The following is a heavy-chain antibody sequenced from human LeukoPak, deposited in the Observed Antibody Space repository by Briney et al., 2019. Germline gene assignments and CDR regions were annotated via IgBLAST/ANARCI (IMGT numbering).Heavy chain of an antibody. CDR1: GFTVSSDY. V-gene: IGHV3-53*01. D-gene: IGHD3-22*01. CDR2: IYHDGSI. Sequence: GGSLRLSCAASGFTVSSDYMSWVRQAPGKGLEWVSIIYHDGSIYYADSVKGRFTISRDNSKNTVYLQMNSLRAEDTAVYYCAKGSAYYYDSSGYYVFDYWGQGTLVTVSS. CDR3: AKGSAYYYDSSGYYVFDY. J-gene: IGHJ4*02.